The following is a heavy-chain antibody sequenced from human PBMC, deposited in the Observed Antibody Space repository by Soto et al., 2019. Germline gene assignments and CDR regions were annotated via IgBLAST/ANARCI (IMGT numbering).Heavy chain of an antibody. V-gene: IGHV4-30-2*01. D-gene: IGHD4-17*01. CDR2: MYHSGST. Sequence: LYLTCAVSGGSIRSGGYSLSWIRRPPGKGLEWIGYMYHSGSTYYNPSLKSRVTISIDRSKNQFSLKLSSVTAADTAVYYCARDTYGDYYFDYWGQGTLVTVSS. CDR1: GGSIRSGGYS. CDR3: ARDTYGDYYFDY. J-gene: IGHJ4*02.